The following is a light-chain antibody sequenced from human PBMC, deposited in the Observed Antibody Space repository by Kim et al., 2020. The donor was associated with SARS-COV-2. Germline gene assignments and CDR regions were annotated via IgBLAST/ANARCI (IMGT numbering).Light chain of an antibody. Sequence: PGRRVINSCTGSSANIGAGYDVHWYQQHRGTAPKLLIYGNSNRPSGVPDRFSGSKSGTSASLAITGLQAEDEADDYCQSYDNSGSIFGGGTKVTVL. CDR1: SANIGAGYD. V-gene: IGLV1-40*01. J-gene: IGLJ2*01. CDR3: QSYDNSGSI. CDR2: GNS.